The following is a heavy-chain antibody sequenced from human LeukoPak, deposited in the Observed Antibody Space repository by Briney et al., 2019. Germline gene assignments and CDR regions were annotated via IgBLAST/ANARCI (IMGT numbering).Heavy chain of an antibody. J-gene: IGHJ3*02. CDR3: ARAVVPAAPDAFDI. CDR1: GGSISRGDYY. D-gene: IGHD2-2*01. V-gene: IGHV4-30-4*08. Sequence: PSETLSLTCAVSGGSISRGDYYWSWIRQPPGKGLEWIGYIYYSGSTYYNPSLKSRVTISVDTSKNQFSLKLSSVTAADTAVYYCARAVVPAAPDAFDIWGQGTMVTVPS. CDR2: IYYSGST.